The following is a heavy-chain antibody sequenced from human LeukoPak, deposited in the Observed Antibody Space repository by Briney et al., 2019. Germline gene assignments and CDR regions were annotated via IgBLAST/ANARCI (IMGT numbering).Heavy chain of an antibody. V-gene: IGHV5-51*01. CDR1: GYTFTNYW. D-gene: IGHD6-19*01. CDR3: ARRGRAVTGSAHADY. Sequence: GESLKISCKGSGYTFTNYWIGWVRQMPGKGLEWMGIIYPGNSDTRYSQPFQGQVIISVDKSITTAYLQWSSLKASDTAMYFCARRGRAVTGSAHADYWGQGTLVTVSS. J-gene: IGHJ4*02. CDR2: IYPGNSDT.